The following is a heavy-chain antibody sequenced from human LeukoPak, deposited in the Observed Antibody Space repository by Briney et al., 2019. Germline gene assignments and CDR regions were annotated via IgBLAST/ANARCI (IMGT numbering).Heavy chain of an antibody. V-gene: IGHV3-21*06. CDR3: ARVAEAAAFDS. D-gene: IGHD6-13*01. J-gene: IGHJ4*02. CDR2: ISSSSRYI. Sequence: PGGSLRLSCAASGFTFSNAWMNWVRQAPGKGLEWVSSISSSSRYIYYADSMKGRFTISRDNSKNSLYLQMNSLRAEDTAVYYCARVAEAAAFDSWGQGTLVTVSS. CDR1: GFTFSNAW.